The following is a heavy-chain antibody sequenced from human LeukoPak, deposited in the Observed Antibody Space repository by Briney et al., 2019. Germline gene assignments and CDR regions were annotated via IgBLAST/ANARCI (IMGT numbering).Heavy chain of an antibody. J-gene: IGHJ4*02. D-gene: IGHD6-13*01. CDR2: ISSSGSTI. CDR1: GFTFSSYE. CDR3: ARDPPSSAAQLDY. Sequence: GGSLRLSCAASGFTFSSYEMNWVRQAPGKGLECVSYISSSGSTIYYADSVKGRFTISRDNAKNSLYLQMNSLRAEDTAVYYCARDPPSSAAQLDYWGQGTLVTVSS. V-gene: IGHV3-48*03.